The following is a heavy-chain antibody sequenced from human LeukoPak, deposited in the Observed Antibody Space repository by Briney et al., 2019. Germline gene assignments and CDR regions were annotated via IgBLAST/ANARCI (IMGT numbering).Heavy chain of an antibody. CDR2: ISSSSSYI. J-gene: IGHJ4*02. CDR1: GFTFSSYS. Sequence: GGSLRLSCAASGFTFSSYSMNWVRQAPGKGLEWVSSISSSSSYIYYADSVKGRFTISRDNAKNSLYLQMNSLRVEDTAVYYCARGLSGYASSLGYWGQGTLVTVSA. V-gene: IGHV3-21*01. D-gene: IGHD6-6*01. CDR3: ARGLSGYASSLGY.